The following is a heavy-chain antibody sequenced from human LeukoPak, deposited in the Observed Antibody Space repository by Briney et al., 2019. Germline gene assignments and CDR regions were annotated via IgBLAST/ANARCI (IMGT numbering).Heavy chain of an antibody. CDR3: ARDFDY. CDR1: GYTFTSYD. Sequence: SVKVSCKASGYTFTSYDINWVRQAPGQGLEWMGGIIPIFGTANYAQKFQGRVTITTDESTSTAYMELSSLRSEDTAVYYCARDFDYWGQGTLVTVSS. V-gene: IGHV1-69*05. CDR2: IIPIFGTA. J-gene: IGHJ4*02.